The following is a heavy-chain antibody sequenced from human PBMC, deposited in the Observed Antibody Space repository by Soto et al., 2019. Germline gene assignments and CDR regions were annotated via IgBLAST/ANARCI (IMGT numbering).Heavy chain of an antibody. CDR1: GFTFSSYA. V-gene: IGHV3-23*01. D-gene: IGHD3-3*01. Sequence: EVQLLESGGGLVQPGGSLRLSCAASGFTFSSYAMSWVRQAPGKGLEWVSAMSGSGGSIYYADSVKGRFTISRDNSRNTLYLQMNSLRAEDTAVYYCAKDRDFWSGYYTGMDYWGQGTLVTVSS. CDR3: AKDRDFWSGYYTGMDY. CDR2: MSGSGGSI. J-gene: IGHJ4*02.